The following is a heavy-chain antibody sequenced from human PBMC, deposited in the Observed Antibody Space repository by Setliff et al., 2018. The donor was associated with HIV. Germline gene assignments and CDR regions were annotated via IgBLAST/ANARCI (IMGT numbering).Heavy chain of an antibody. J-gene: IGHJ3*02. CDR1: GGSFTSRSYY. V-gene: IGHV4-39*01. CDR2: IFYSGIT. D-gene: IGHD3-3*01. CDR3: ARSKTFYDFWGGYYTHGAFKI. Sequence: PSETLSLTCTVSGGSFTSRSYYWGWIRQPPGKGLEWIGSIFYSGITYYNPSLKRRVTISVATSKNQFSLNLTSVTAADTAVYYCARSKTFYDFWGGYYTHGAFKIWGLGTMVTVSS.